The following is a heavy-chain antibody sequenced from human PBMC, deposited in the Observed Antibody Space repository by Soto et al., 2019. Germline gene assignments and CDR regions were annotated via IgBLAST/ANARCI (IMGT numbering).Heavy chain of an antibody. D-gene: IGHD3-22*01. V-gene: IGHV3-23*01. CDR3: AKDLPITDYYDSSGYYAA. CDR1: GFTFSSYA. Sequence: EVQLLESGGGLVQPGGSLRLSCAASGFTFSSYAMSWVRQAPGKGLEWVSAISGSGGSTYYADSVKGRFTIFRDNSKNTLYLQMNSLRAEDTAVYYCAKDLPITDYYDSSGYYAAWGQGTLVTVSS. J-gene: IGHJ5*02. CDR2: ISGSGGST.